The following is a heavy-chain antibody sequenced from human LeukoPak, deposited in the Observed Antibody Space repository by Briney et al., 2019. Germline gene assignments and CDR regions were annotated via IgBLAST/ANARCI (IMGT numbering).Heavy chain of an antibody. Sequence: GASVKVSCKASGYTFTSYGISWVRQAPGQGLEWMGWISAYNGNTNYAQKLQGRVTMTTDTSTSTAYMELRSLRSDDTAVYYCARVGKVPAAMAWFDPWGQGTLVTVSS. CDR1: GYTFTSYG. V-gene: IGHV1-18*01. CDR2: ISAYNGNT. CDR3: ARVGKVPAAMAWFDP. D-gene: IGHD2-2*01. J-gene: IGHJ5*02.